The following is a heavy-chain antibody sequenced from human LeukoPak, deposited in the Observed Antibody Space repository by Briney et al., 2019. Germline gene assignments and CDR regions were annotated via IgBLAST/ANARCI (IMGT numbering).Heavy chain of an antibody. CDR3: TRHLYGDYDSGYYYYMDV. D-gene: IGHD4-17*01. V-gene: IGHV3-73*01. Sequence: GGSLRLSCAASGFTFSSYGMHWVRQASGKGLEWVGRIRSKANSYTTAYAASVKGRFTISRDDSKNTAYLQMNSLKTEDTAVYYCTRHLYGDYDSGYYYYMDVWGKGTTVTVSS. CDR1: GFTFSSYG. J-gene: IGHJ6*03. CDR2: IRSKANSYTT.